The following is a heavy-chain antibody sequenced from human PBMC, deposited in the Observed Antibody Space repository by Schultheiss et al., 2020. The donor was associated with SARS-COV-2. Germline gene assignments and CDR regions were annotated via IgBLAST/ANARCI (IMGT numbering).Heavy chain of an antibody. J-gene: IGHJ3*02. V-gene: IGHV4-34*01. Sequence: SETLSLTCAVYGGSFSGYYWSWIRQPPGKGLEWIGEINHSGSTNYNPSLKSRVTISADTSKNQFSLKLSSVTAADTAVYYCARGGYGGNSAISAFDIWGQGTMVTVSS. CDR1: GGSFSGYY. CDR3: ARGGYGGNSAISAFDI. CDR2: INHSGST. D-gene: IGHD4-23*01.